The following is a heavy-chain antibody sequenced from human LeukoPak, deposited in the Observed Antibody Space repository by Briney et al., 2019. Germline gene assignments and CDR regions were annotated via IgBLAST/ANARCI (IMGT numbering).Heavy chain of an antibody. V-gene: IGHV4-39*07. Sequence: PSETLSLTCTVSGGSISSSSYYWGWIRQPPGKGLEWIGSIYYSGSTYYNPSLKSRVTISVDTSKNQFSLKLSSVTAADTAVYYCARTAWELPALGYWGQGTLVTVSS. CDR1: GGSISSSSYY. D-gene: IGHD1-26*01. CDR2: IYYSGST. J-gene: IGHJ4*02. CDR3: ARTAWELPALGY.